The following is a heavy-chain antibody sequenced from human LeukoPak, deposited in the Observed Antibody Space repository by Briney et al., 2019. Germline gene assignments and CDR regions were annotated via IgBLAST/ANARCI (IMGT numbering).Heavy chain of an antibody. CDR2: IYWDDDK. D-gene: IGHD3-10*01. CDR1: GFSLSTSGVG. CDR3: ARSKMVRGVIISSAPNWFDP. J-gene: IGHJ5*02. Sequence: SGPTLVNPTQTLTLTCTFSGFSLSTSGVGVGWIRQPPGKALEWLALIYWDDDKRYSPSLKSRLTITKDTSKNQVVLTMTNMDPVDTATYYCARSKMVRGVIISSAPNWFDPWGQGTLVTVPS. V-gene: IGHV2-5*02.